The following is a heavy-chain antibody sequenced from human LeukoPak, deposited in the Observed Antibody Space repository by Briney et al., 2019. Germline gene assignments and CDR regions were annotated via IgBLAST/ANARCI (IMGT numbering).Heavy chain of an antibody. CDR1: GFTFSSYS. D-gene: IGHD3-22*01. J-gene: IGHJ6*02. Sequence: PGGSLRLSCAASGFTFSSYSMNWVRQAPGKGLELVSSISSSSSYIYYADSVKGRFTISRDNAKNSLYLQMNSLRAEDTAVYYCARGEIVVVIGYYGMDVWGQGTTVTVSS. CDR3: ARGEIVVVIGYYGMDV. V-gene: IGHV3-21*01. CDR2: ISSSSSYI.